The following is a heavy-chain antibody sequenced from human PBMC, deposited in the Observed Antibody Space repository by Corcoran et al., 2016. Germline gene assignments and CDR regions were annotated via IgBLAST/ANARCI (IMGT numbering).Heavy chain of an antibody. CDR1: GYTFTSYG. CDR2: ISAYNGNT. J-gene: IGHJ6*02. Sequence: QVQLVQSGAEVKKPGASVKVSCKASGYTFTSYGISWVRQAPGQGLEWMGGISAYNGNTNYAQKLQGRVTMTTDTYTSTAYMELRSLRSDEQAVYYCAREAECSSTCCYYGMDVWGQGTTVTVSS. CDR3: AREAECSSTCCYYGMDV. D-gene: IGHD2-2*01. V-gene: IGHV1-18*01.